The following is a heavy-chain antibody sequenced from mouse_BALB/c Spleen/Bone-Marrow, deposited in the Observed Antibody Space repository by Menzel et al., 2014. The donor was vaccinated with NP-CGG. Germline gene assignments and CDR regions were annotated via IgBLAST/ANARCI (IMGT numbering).Heavy chain of an antibody. CDR1: GFSINASY. CDR2: IAPANGNT. J-gene: IGHJ3*01. Sequence: VQLVESGAVLVKPGASVKLSCTASGFSINASYMPWVQQRPDQGLEWIGRIAPANGNTYYDPLFQGMAPITAAPSSNTAYLQLNSLTAEDTAVDYCANYNYGSSLFAYWGQGTLVTVAA. CDR3: ANYNYGSSLFAY. V-gene: IGHV14-3*02. D-gene: IGHD1-1*01.